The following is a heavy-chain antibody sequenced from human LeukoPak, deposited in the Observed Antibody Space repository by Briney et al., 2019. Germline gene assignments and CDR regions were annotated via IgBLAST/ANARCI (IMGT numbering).Heavy chain of an antibody. J-gene: IGHJ4*02. CDR1: GGSFSGYY. V-gene: IGHV4-34*01. CDR3: ARGHYYGSGSFLRRWYYFDY. Sequence: SETLSLTCAVYGGSFSGYYWSWIRQPPGKGLEWIGEINHSGSTNYNPSLKSRVTISVDTSKNQFSLKLSYVTAADTAVYYCARGHYYGSGSFLRRWYYFDYWGQGTLVTVSS. D-gene: IGHD3-10*01. CDR2: INHSGST.